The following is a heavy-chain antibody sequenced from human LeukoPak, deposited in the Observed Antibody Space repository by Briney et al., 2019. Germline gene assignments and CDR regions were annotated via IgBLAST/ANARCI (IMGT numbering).Heavy chain of an antibody. J-gene: IGHJ1*01. V-gene: IGHV3-9*01. D-gene: IGHD6-19*01. CDR2: ISWNSGTV. Sequence: GRSLRLSCAASGFTFDNYAMNWVRQVPGKGLEWISLISWNSGTVGYADSVKGRFTISRDNANNFLYLQMNSLRAEDTALYYCARAYKDRSLAGKKEFFQHWGQGTLVTVSS. CDR1: GFTFDNYA. CDR3: ARAYKDRSLAGKKEFFQH.